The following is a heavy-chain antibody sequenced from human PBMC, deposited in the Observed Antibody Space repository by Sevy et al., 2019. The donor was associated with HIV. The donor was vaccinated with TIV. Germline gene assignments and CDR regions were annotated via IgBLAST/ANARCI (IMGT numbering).Heavy chain of an antibody. CDR3: AKEGYSSGYAGAFNI. J-gene: IGHJ3*02. CDR1: GFTFSSYA. D-gene: IGHD3-22*01. CDR2: VSFHGGSQ. Sequence: GGSLRLSCAASGFTFSSYAMNWVRQAPGKGLEWVALVSFHGGSQYPSDSVKGRFTISRDNSKNTLYLQLNSLRPEDTGVYYCAKEGYSSGYAGAFNIWGQGTLVTVSS. V-gene: IGHV3-30*04.